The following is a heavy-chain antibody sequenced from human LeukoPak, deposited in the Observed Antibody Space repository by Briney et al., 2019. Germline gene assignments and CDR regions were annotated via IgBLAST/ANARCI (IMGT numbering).Heavy chain of an antibody. D-gene: IGHD3-10*01. J-gene: IGHJ4*02. CDR3: ARVAVRGVTF. V-gene: IGHV3-53*01. CDR1: GFTVSSNY. CDR2: IYSGGST. Sequence: GGSLRLSCAASGFTVSSNYMSWVRQAPGRGLEWGSVIYSGGSTYYADSVKGRFTISRDNSKNTLYVQMNSLRAEDTAVYYCARVAVRGVTFWGQGTLVTVSS.